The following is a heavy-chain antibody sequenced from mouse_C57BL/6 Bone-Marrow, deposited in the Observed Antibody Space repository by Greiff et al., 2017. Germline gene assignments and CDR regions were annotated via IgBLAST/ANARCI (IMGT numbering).Heavy chain of an antibody. V-gene: IGHV14-4*01. CDR1: GFNIKDYY. J-gene: IGHJ3*01. CDR3: TTLYYGNFPFAY. Sequence: EVQLQQSGAELVRPGASVKLSCTASGFNIKDYYMHWVKQRPEQGLEWIGWIDPENGDTEYASKFQGKATITADTSSNTAYLQLSSLTSEDTAVYDCTTLYYGNFPFAYWGQGTLVTVSA. D-gene: IGHD2-1*01. CDR2: IDPENGDT.